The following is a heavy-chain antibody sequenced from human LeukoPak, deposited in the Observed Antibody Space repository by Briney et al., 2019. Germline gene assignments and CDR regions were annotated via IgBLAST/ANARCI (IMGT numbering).Heavy chain of an antibody. Sequence: NAGGSLRLSCAASGFTFSNAWMSWVRQAPGKGLEWVGRIKSKTDGGTTDYAAPVKGRFTISRDDSKNTLYLQMNSLKTEDTAAYYCTTDIPSGSYYYFDYWGQGTLVTVSS. J-gene: IGHJ4*02. CDR2: IKSKTDGGTT. V-gene: IGHV3-15*01. D-gene: IGHD3-10*01. CDR1: GFTFSNAW. CDR3: TTDIPSGSYYYFDY.